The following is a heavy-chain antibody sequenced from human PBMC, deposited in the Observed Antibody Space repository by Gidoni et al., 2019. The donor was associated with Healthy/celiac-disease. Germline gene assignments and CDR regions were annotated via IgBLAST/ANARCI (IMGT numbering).Heavy chain of an antibody. D-gene: IGHD3-22*01. J-gene: IGHJ3*02. V-gene: IGHV3-66*01. CDR1: GFTVSSNY. CDR2: IYSGGST. CDR3: AREGPYYYDSSENDAFDI. Sequence: EVQLVESGGGLVQPGGSLRLSCAASGFTVSSNYMSWVRQAPGKGLEWVSVIYSGGSTYYADSVKGRFTISRDNSKNTLYLQMNSLRAEDTAVYYCAREGPYYYDSSENDAFDIWGQGTMVTVSS.